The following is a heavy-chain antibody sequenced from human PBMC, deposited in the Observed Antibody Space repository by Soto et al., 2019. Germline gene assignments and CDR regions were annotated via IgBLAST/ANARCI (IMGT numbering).Heavy chain of an antibody. CDR1: GFTFSSYS. V-gene: IGHV3-48*01. Sequence: EVQLVESGGGLVQPGGSLRLSCAASGFTFSSYSMNWVRQAPGQGLEWVSYISSSSSTIYYADSVKGRFTISRDNAKNSLYLQMNSLRAEDTAVYYCARGLGELSLYVDYWGQGTLVTVSS. CDR2: ISSSSSTI. J-gene: IGHJ4*02. D-gene: IGHD3-16*02. CDR3: ARGLGELSLYVDY.